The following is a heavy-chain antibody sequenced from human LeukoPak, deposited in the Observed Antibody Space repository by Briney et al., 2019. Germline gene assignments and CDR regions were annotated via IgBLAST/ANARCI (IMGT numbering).Heavy chain of an antibody. CDR1: GYTFTGYY. CDR2: INPNSGGT. J-gene: IGHJ4*02. D-gene: IGHD6-19*01. Sequence: ASVRVSCKASGYTFTGYYMHWVRQAPGQGLEWMGWINPNSGGTNYAQKFQGRVTMTRDTSISTAYMELSRLRSDDTAVYYCARDRGGSGWTGIDYWGQGTLVTVSS. CDR3: ARDRGGSGWTGIDY. V-gene: IGHV1-2*02.